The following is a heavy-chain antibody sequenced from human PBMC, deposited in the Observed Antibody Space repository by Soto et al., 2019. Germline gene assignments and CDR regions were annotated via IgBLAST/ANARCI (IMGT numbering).Heavy chain of an antibody. Sequence: QVQLQESGPGLVKPSGTLSLTCAVSSGSISSSNWWSWVRQPPGKGLEWIGEIYHSGSTNYNPSIKNRVSISVDKSKNQFSLKLSSVTGADTAVYYWARGGGSSGWYSVPVYWGQGTLVTVSS. CDR1: SGSISSSNW. J-gene: IGHJ4*02. CDR3: ARGGGSSGWYSVPVY. V-gene: IGHV4-4*02. D-gene: IGHD6-19*01. CDR2: IYHSGST.